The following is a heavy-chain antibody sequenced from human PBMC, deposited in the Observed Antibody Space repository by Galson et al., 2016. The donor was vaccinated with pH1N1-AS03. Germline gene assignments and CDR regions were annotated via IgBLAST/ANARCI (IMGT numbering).Heavy chain of an antibody. Sequence: SVKVSCKASGGGFSSHAISWVRQAPGEGLEWMGGIIGMFGTANYAQKFQGRVTITADEFTSTSYMELRSLRSEDTAVYYCARAVGYYDRSAYPGWGQGTLVTVSS. D-gene: IGHD3-22*01. CDR3: ARAVGYYDRSAYPG. CDR2: IIGMFGTA. CDR1: GGGFSSHA. J-gene: IGHJ4*02. V-gene: IGHV1-69*13.